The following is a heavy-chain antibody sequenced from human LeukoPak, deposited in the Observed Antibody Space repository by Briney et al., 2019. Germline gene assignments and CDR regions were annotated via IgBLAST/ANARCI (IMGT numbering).Heavy chain of an antibody. CDR1: GFTFSNYY. Sequence: GGSLRLSCAASGFTFSNYYMTWIRQAPGKGLEWISYISSSGTTISYADSVKGRFTISRDNAKNSLYLQMNSLRAEDTAVYYCARDYYDSSGYYQGDYWGQGTLVTVSS. CDR3: ARDYYDSSGYYQGDY. V-gene: IGHV3-11*04. D-gene: IGHD3-22*01. J-gene: IGHJ4*02. CDR2: ISSSGTTI.